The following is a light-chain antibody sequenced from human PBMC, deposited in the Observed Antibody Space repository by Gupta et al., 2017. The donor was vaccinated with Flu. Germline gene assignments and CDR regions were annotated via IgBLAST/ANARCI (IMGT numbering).Light chain of an antibody. CDR3: QQYGSSRT. CDR2: GAS. CDR1: QSISSDY. Sequence: EIVLTQSPGTLSLSPGERATLSCRASQSISSDYLAWYQQKPGRAPKLLIYGASSRATGVPDRFSGSGSGTDFTLTISRLEPEDFAVYFCQQYGSSRTFGQGTKVEIK. V-gene: IGKV3-20*01. J-gene: IGKJ1*01.